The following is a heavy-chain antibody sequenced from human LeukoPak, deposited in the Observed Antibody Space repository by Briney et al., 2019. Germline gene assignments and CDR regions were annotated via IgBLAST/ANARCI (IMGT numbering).Heavy chain of an antibody. J-gene: IGHJ5*02. CDR1: GASISGHY. D-gene: IGHD3-10*01. CDR2: IYSGSV. V-gene: IGHV4-59*11. Sequence: SETVSLTCNVSGASISGHYWSWIRQSPGKGLECIGYIYSGSVDYNPSLKSRATISGDTSKNQVSLNLKSVTTADTAMYYCVKVGYGSGTWGWFDPWGQGILVTVST. CDR3: VKVGYGSGTWGWFDP.